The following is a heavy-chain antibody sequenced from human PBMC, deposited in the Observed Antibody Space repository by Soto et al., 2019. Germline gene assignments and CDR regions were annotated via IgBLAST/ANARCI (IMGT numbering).Heavy chain of an antibody. Sequence: GGSLRLSCAASGFTFSSYGMHWVRQAPGKGLEWVAVISYDGSNKYYADSVKGRFTISRDNSKNTLYLQMNSLRAEDTAVYYCAKSRSIVGVRHYYYGMDVWGQGTTVTVSS. CDR1: GFTFSSYG. V-gene: IGHV3-30*18. D-gene: IGHD1-26*01. J-gene: IGHJ6*02. CDR2: ISYDGSNK. CDR3: AKSRSIVGVRHYYYGMDV.